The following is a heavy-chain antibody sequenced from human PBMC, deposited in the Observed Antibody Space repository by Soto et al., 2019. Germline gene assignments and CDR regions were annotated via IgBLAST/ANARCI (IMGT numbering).Heavy chain of an antibody. V-gene: IGHV4-39*01. CDR2: INYNGDT. D-gene: IGHD6-19*01. Sequence: QVQLQESGPGLVKPSETLSLTCTVSGGSISSTSYRWGWIRQPPGKGLEWIGTINYNGDTHYNPSLRGRATISADTAKSRFSLRLTSVTAADAAMYYCARQVGPWLAPATADYWGQGTQVTVSS. CDR3: ARQVGPWLAPATADY. J-gene: IGHJ4*02. CDR1: GGSISSTSYR.